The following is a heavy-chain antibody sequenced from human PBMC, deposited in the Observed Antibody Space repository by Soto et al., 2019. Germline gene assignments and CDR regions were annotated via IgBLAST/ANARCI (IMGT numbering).Heavy chain of an antibody. V-gene: IGHV4-30-2*01. CDR1: GGSLSVGAYS. Sequence: PAETLSISWGVSGGSLSVGAYSWNWIRQPPGKGLEWIGYIFPSGTTYYNPSLKSRVTISIDVSKNQFSLSLRSLTAADTAVYYCARSREFDYWSQGTLVTVSS. J-gene: IGHJ4*02. CDR3: ARSREFDY. CDR2: IFPSGTT.